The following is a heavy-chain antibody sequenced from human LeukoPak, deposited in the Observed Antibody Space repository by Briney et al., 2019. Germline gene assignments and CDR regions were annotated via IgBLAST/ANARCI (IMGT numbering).Heavy chain of an antibody. Sequence: GGSLGLSCAASGFTFSSYSMNWVRQAPGKGLEWVSAISGSGGSTYYADSVKGRFTISRDNSKNTLYLQMNSLRAEDTAVYYCAKVHQFDFWSGYYSYWGQGTLVTVSS. D-gene: IGHD3-3*01. CDR2: ISGSGGST. J-gene: IGHJ4*02. V-gene: IGHV3-23*01. CDR3: AKVHQFDFWSGYYSY. CDR1: GFTFSSYS.